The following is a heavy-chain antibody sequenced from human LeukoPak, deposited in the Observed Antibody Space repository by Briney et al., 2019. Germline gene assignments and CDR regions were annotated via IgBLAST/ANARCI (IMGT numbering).Heavy chain of an antibody. Sequence: ASVKVSCKASGYTFTSYGISWVRQAPGQGLEWMGWISAYNGNTNYAQKPQGRVTMTTDTSTSTAYMELRSLRSDDTAVYYCARDSLDSSSKINYFDYWGQGTLVTVSS. V-gene: IGHV1-18*01. CDR3: ARDSLDSSSKINYFDY. D-gene: IGHD6-13*01. CDR2: ISAYNGNT. J-gene: IGHJ4*02. CDR1: GYTFTSYG.